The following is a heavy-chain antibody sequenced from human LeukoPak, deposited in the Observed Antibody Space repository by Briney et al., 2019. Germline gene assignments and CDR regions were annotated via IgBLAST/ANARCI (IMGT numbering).Heavy chain of an antibody. CDR2: ISGSGGST. Sequence: GGTLRLSCAASGFTFSSYGMSWVRQAPGKGLEWVSAISGSGGSTYYADSVKGRFTISRDNSKNTLYLQMNSLRAEDTAVYYCASHRVFDWSFGYWGQGTLVTVSS. V-gene: IGHV3-23*01. D-gene: IGHD1-1*01. CDR3: ASHRVFDWSFGY. J-gene: IGHJ4*02. CDR1: GFTFSSYG.